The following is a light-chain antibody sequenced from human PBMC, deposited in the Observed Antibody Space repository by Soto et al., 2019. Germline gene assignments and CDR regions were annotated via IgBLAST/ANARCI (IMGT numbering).Light chain of an antibody. CDR3: QQYGSARKA. CDR2: GAS. V-gene: IGKV3-20*01. CDR1: QSVSSSY. J-gene: IGKJ1*01. Sequence: EIVLTQSPGTLDLSPGEIATPSCRARQSVSSSYLAWYQQKPDQALRLLVYGASRRATGIPDRFSVSGSGTYFTLTISRLEPEVLGAYCCQQYGSARKALGQGTKVEMK.